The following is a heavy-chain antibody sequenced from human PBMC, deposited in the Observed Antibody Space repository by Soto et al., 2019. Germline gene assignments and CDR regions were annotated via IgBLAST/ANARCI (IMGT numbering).Heavy chain of an antibody. CDR2: IWYDGSNK. Sequence: QVQLVESGGGVVQPGRSLRLSCAASGFTFSSYGMHWVRQAPGKGLEWVAVIWYDGSNKYYADSVKGRFTISRDNSKNTLYLQMNSLRAEDTAVYYCARDLGLVPTYYFDYWGQGTLVTVSS. CDR3: ARDLGLVPTYYFDY. J-gene: IGHJ4*02. D-gene: IGHD6-19*01. CDR1: GFTFSSYG. V-gene: IGHV3-33*01.